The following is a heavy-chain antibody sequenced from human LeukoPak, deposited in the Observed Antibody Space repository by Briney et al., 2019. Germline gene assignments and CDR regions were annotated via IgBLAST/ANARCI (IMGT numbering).Heavy chain of an antibody. J-gene: IGHJ3*02. V-gene: IGHV3-48*01. CDR2: IDARSGIV. D-gene: IGHD3-3*01. CDR1: GFTFTMFG. CDR3: ARTYDFGRGPPGDAFDN. Sequence: GGSLRLSCAASGFTFTMFGMNWVRQAPGKGLEWVSYIDARSGIVYYADSVQGRFTISRDDAKDSVFLQMNSLRVDDTAVYYCARTYDFGRGPPGDAFDNWGQGTLVTIPS.